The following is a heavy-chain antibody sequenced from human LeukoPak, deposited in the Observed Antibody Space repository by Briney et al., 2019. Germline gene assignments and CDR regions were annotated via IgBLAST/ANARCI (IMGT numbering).Heavy chain of an antibody. CDR3: AKGRSGLDY. D-gene: IGHD3-10*01. Sequence: GGSLRLSCAASGFTFSSYSMSWVRQAPGKGLEWVSDISGSGGSTYYADSVKGRFTISRDNSKNTLYLQMNSLRAEDTAVYYWAKGRSGLDYWGQGTLVTVSS. CDR1: GFTFSSYS. J-gene: IGHJ4*02. CDR2: ISGSGGST. V-gene: IGHV3-23*01.